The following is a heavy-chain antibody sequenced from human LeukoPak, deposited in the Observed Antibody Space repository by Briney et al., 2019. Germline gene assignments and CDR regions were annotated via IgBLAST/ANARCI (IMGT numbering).Heavy chain of an antibody. V-gene: IGHV3-11*01. D-gene: IGHD5-18*01. J-gene: IGHJ3*02. CDR2: ISSSGSSI. CDR1: GFTFSDYY. CDR3: ARGATDTTMVTSDAFDI. Sequence: GGSLRLSCVPSGFTFSDYYMSWIRQAPGKGLEWVSYISSSGSSIFYADSVKGRFTISRDNAKNSLYFQMNSLRAEDTAVYYCARGATDTTMVTSDAFDIWGQGTMVTVSS.